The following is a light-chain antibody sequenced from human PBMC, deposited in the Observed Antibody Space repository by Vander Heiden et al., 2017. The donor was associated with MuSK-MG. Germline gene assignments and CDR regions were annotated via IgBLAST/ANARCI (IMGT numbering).Light chain of an antibody. Sequence: QSALTQSASVSGSPGQSITISCTGTSSDVGGYNYVSWYQQHPGKAPKLMSYDVSNRPSGVSNRFSGSKSGNTASPTISGLQAEEEADYYCSSYTSSSNHFVCGGGTKLTVL. CDR3: SSYTSSSNHFV. CDR2: DVS. J-gene: IGLJ2*01. CDR1: SSDVGGYNY. V-gene: IGLV2-14*01.